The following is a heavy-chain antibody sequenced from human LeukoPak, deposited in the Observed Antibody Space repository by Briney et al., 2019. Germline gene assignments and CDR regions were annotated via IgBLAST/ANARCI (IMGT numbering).Heavy chain of an antibody. CDR2: INSDGSST. J-gene: IGHJ4*02. CDR1: GFTFSSYW. D-gene: IGHD5-24*01. CDR3: ARDPGRRDGYKGGFDY. V-gene: IGHV3-74*01. Sequence: PGGSLRLSCAASGFTFSSYWMHWVRQAPGKGLVWVSRINSDGSSTSYADSVKSRFTISRDNAKNTLYLQMNSLRAEDTAVYYCARDPGRRDGYKGGFDYWGQGTLVTVSS.